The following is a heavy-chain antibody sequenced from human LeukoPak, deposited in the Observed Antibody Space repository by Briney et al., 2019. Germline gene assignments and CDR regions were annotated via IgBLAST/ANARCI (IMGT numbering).Heavy chain of an antibody. J-gene: IGHJ5*02. Sequence: ASVKVSCKASGYSFISYGFSWVRQAPGQGLEWMGWVSGYNGNTNYAQKFQDRVTMTTDTSTKTAYMELKSLTSDDTAVYYCARDSFPIGDRLPLDPWGQGTPISVAS. CDR2: VSGYNGNT. CDR3: ARDSFPIGDRLPLDP. CDR1: GYSFISYG. V-gene: IGHV1-18*01. D-gene: IGHD1-26*01.